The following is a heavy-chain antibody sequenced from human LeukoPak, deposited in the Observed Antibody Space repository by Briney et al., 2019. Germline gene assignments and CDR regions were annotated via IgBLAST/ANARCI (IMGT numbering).Heavy chain of an antibody. CDR3: ARLQYSSSSGHYYYMDV. Sequence: SETLSLTCTVSGGSISSYHWSWIRQPAGKGLEWIGRIYTTGSTNYDPSLKSRVTISLDTSKNQFSLRLSSVTAADTAVYYCARLQYSSSSGHYYYMDVWGKGTTVTVSS. CDR2: IYTTGST. D-gene: IGHD6-6*01. V-gene: IGHV4-4*07. J-gene: IGHJ6*03. CDR1: GGSISSYH.